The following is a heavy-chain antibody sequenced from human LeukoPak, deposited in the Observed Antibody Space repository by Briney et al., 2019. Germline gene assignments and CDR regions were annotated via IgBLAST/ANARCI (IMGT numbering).Heavy chain of an antibody. D-gene: IGHD3-10*01. CDR3: ARAYYYGSGTFDI. V-gene: IGHV4-59*01. CDR2: VSYSGTT. Sequence: PSETLSLTCTVSGGSISTYSWSWIRQPPGKGLEWVGYVSYSGTTYYNPSLKSRVTISVDTSKNQFSLKLSSVTAADTAVYYCARAYYYGSGTFDIWGHGTMVTVSS. J-gene: IGHJ3*02. CDR1: GGSISTYS.